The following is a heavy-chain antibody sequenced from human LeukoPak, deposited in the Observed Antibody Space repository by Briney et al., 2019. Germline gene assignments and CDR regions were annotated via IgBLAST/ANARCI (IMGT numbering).Heavy chain of an antibody. J-gene: IGHJ4*02. D-gene: IGHD5-24*01. CDR1: GYTFTSSW. V-gene: IGHV5-51*01. CDR3: ARGDGYSRFDD. Sequence: GESLNISCKGSGYTFTSSWIGWVRQMPGKGLDWMGIIYPGDSDTRYSPSFQGQVTISADKSIRTAYLQWSSLKASDTAIFYCARGDGYSRFDDWGQGTLVTVSS. CDR2: IYPGDSDT.